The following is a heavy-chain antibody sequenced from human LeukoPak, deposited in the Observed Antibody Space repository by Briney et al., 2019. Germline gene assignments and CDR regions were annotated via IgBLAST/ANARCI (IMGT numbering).Heavy chain of an antibody. Sequence: GGSLRLSCAASGFTFSDYYMSWIRQAPGRGLEGVSYISSSGSTIYYADSVKGRFTISRDNAKNSLYLQMNSLRAEDTAVYYCAREVYGDYVSYYYYYYMDVWGKGTTVTVSS. J-gene: IGHJ6*03. V-gene: IGHV3-11*01. D-gene: IGHD4-17*01. CDR3: AREVYGDYVSYYYYYYMDV. CDR1: GFTFSDYY. CDR2: ISSSGSTI.